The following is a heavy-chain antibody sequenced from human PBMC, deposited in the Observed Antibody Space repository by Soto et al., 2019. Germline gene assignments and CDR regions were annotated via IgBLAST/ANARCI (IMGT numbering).Heavy chain of an antibody. D-gene: IGHD6-19*01. CDR3: AKGAYSSGWYQYFDL. J-gene: IGHJ2*01. Sequence: EVQLLESGGDLVQPGGSLRLSCAASGITFSSYAISWVRQAPGKGLEWVSGISGTGGSTDYADSVKGRFTISRDNSENMLYLQMFRLRAEDTAVYYCAKGAYSSGWYQYFDLWGRGTLVTVSS. V-gene: IGHV3-23*01. CDR2: ISGTGGST. CDR1: GITFSSYA.